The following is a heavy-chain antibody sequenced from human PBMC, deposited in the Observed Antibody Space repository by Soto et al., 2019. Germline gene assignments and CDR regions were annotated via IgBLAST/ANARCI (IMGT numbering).Heavy chain of an antibody. CDR2: INPHSGST. CDR3: ARAVYCGDDCYSCGMDV. Sequence: QVQVVQSGAEVKKPGASVKISCKTSGYSFTDDYLHWVRQAPGQGLEWVGWINPHSGSTNFAQKFLGRVSMTRDTSISTAYMELFSLTSDDTAIYYCARAVYCGDDCYSCGMDVWGQGTTVTVSS. CDR1: GYSFTDDY. J-gene: IGHJ6*02. V-gene: IGHV1-2*02. D-gene: IGHD2-21*02.